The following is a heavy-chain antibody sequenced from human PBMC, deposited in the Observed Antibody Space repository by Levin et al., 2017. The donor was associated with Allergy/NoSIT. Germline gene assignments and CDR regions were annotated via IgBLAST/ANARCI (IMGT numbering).Heavy chain of an antibody. D-gene: IGHD4-17*01. J-gene: IGHJ4*02. V-gene: IGHV3-30*03. CDR2: ISYDGSDE. CDR1: GFSFRSYG. CDR3: ARDLHSGRDGRHYGADY. Sequence: GGSLRLSCAASGFSFRSYGMHWVRQAPGKGLRWVTIISYDGSDERYADSVRGRFTVSRDNSRNTLYLQMNSLRAEDTGVYYCARDLHSGRDGRHYGADYWGLGTQVTVSS.